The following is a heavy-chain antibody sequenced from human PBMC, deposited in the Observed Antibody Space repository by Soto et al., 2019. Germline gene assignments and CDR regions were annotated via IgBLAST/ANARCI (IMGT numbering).Heavy chain of an antibody. D-gene: IGHD1-20*01. Sequence: GGSLRLSCEASGFTLRNYAMTWTRQAPGKGLEWVSLISANDVGTYYAESVKTRFTISTDQSRNTVYLQMDSLRADDTAIYYCAKAKNDYNWDNRPPFDYWGQGTLVTVSS. V-gene: IGHV3-23*01. J-gene: IGHJ4*02. CDR3: AKAKNDYNWDNRPPFDY. CDR2: ISANDVGT. CDR1: GFTLRNYA.